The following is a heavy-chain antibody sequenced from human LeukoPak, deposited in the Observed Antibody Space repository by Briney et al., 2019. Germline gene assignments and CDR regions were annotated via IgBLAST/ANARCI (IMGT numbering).Heavy chain of an antibody. CDR2: ISSSGSTI. D-gene: IGHD1-26*01. CDR3: ARDPPRFVGATGVR. CDR1: GFTFSSYE. J-gene: IGHJ4*02. Sequence: PGGSLRLSCAASGFTFSSYEMNWVRQVPGKGLEWVSYISSSGSTIYYADSVKGRFTISRDNAKNSLYLQMNSLRAEDTAVYYCARDPPRFVGATGVRWGQGTLVTVSS. V-gene: IGHV3-48*03.